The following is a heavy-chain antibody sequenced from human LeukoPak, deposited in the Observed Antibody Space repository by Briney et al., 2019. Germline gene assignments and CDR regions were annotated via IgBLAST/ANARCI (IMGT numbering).Heavy chain of an antibody. V-gene: IGHV3-11*01. D-gene: IGHD6-13*01. CDR1: GFTFSDYY. Sequence: GGSLRLSCAASGFTFSDYYMSWIRQAPGKGLEWISYISNSGSTIYYPDSVKGRFTISRDNARNSLYLQMNSLRADDTAVYYCARDPQQVNHYYYGMDVWGQGTTVIVSS. J-gene: IGHJ6*02. CDR3: ARDPQQVNHYYYGMDV. CDR2: ISNSGSTI.